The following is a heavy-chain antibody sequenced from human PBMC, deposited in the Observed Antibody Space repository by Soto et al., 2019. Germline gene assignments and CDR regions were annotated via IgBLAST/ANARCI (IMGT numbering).Heavy chain of an antibody. J-gene: IGHJ6*02. D-gene: IGHD2-8*02. CDR3: AKDTAGDYYYYGMDV. Sequence: VGSLRLSCAASGFTFSNFAMSWVRQAPGKGLEWVSAISGSGGSTYYADSVKGRISISRDNSKNTLYLQMNSLRAEDTAVYYCAKDTAGDYYYYGMDVRGQGTTVTVSS. V-gene: IGHV3-23*01. CDR2: ISGSGGST. CDR1: GFTFSNFA.